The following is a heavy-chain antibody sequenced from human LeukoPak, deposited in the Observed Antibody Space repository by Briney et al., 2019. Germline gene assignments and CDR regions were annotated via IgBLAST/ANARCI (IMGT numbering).Heavy chain of an antibody. D-gene: IGHD1-1*01. CDR3: ARETATGNWYYFDY. Sequence: TSETLSLTCTVSGGSISSYYWSWIRQPAGKGLEWIGRVYTSGSTNSNPSLKSRVTMSGDTSKNQLSLKLSSVTAADTAVYYCARETATGNWYYFDYWGQGTLVTVSS. J-gene: IGHJ4*02. CDR2: VYTSGST. V-gene: IGHV4-4*07. CDR1: GGSISSYY.